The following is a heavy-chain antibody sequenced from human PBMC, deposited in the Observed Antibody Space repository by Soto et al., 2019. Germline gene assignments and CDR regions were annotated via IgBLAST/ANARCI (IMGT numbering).Heavy chain of an antibody. CDR2: INAGNGNT. CDR1: GYTFTSYA. Sequence: AASVKVSCKASGYTFTSYAMHWVRQAPGQRLEWMGWINAGNGNTKYSQKFQGRVTITRDTSASTAYMELSSLRSEDTAVYYCARDLVVVPAAISYMDVWGQGTTVTVSS. V-gene: IGHV1-3*01. CDR3: ARDLVVVPAAISYMDV. J-gene: IGHJ6*02. D-gene: IGHD2-2*02.